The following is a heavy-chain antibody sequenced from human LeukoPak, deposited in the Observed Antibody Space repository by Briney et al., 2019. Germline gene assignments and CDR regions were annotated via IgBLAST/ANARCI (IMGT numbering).Heavy chain of an antibody. J-gene: IGHJ4*02. Sequence: GGSLRLSCAASGFTFSSYMMTWVRQSPGRGLEWVSGITGSGGRTYYADSAKGRFTISRDNSRNTLYLQMHSLRVEDTAVYYCAKERGNWEYRYFDYWGQGTLVTVSS. V-gene: IGHV3-23*01. D-gene: IGHD4-23*01. CDR1: GFTFSSYM. CDR3: AKERGNWEYRYFDY. CDR2: ITGSGGRT.